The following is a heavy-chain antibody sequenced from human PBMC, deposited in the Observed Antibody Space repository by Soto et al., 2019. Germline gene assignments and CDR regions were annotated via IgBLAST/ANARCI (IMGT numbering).Heavy chain of an antibody. D-gene: IGHD3-3*01. CDR3: ARRDTSGFLRYFDN. V-gene: IGHV1-69*06. J-gene: IGHJ4*02. CDR1: GGTFSSFINYP. CDR2: IVPNVGTV. Sequence: AAVKVSCKSSGGTFSSFINYPINWVRQAPGQGLEWMGGIVPNVGTVNYAQKFRGKVTITADKSTGTAYMELSSLRSEDTALYYCARRDTSGFLRYFDNWGQGTQVTVSS.